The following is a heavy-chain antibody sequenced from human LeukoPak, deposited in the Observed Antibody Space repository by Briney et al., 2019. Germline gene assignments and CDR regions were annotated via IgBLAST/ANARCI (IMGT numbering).Heavy chain of an antibody. Sequence: ASVKVSCKASGYTFTSYDINWVRQATGQVLEWMGWMNPNSGNTGYAQKFQGRVTMTRDTSISTAYMELSRLRSDDTAVYYCARGIAAAGSTGIINWFDPWGQGTLVTVSS. CDR2: MNPNSGNT. J-gene: IGHJ5*02. V-gene: IGHV1-8*01. D-gene: IGHD6-13*01. CDR1: GYTFTSYD. CDR3: ARGIAAAGSTGIINWFDP.